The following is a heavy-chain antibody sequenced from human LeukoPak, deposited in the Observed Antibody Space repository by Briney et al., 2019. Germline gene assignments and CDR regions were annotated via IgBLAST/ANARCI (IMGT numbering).Heavy chain of an antibody. J-gene: IGHJ6*04. V-gene: IGHV3-21*01. CDR1: GFTFSSYS. D-gene: IGHD3-10*02. CDR2: ISSSSLYR. CDR3: AELGITMIGGV. Sequence: PGGSLRLSCAASGFTFSSYSMNWVRQAPGKGLEWVSSISSSSLYRNYADSVKGRFTISRDNAKNSLYLQMNSLRAEDTAVYYCAELGITMIGGVWGKGTTVTISS.